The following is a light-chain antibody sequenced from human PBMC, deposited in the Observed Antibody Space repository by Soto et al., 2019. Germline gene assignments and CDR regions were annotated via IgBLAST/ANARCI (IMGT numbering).Light chain of an antibody. CDR2: SNN. Sequence: VLTHPPSSSGTPWQRVTSSCSGSSSNIGSNTVNWYQQLPGTAPKLLIYSNNQRPSGVPDRFSGSKSGTSASLAISGLQSEDEADYYCAAWDDSLNGHYVFGTGTKV. V-gene: IGLV1-44*01. CDR3: AAWDDSLNGHYV. CDR1: SSNIGSNT. J-gene: IGLJ1*01.